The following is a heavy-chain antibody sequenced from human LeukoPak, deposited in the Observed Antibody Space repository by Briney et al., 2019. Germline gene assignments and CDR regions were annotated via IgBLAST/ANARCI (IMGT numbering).Heavy chain of an antibody. CDR1: GFTFSSNS. D-gene: IGHD3-22*01. CDR3: ARGVPGYYYDSTGYYYRWFDP. CDR2: ISSSSGYI. J-gene: IGHJ5*02. Sequence: PGGSLRLSCAASGFTFSSNSMNWVRQAPGKGLEWVSSISSSSGYIYYADSVKGRFTISRDNAKNSLYLQMNSLRAEDTAVYYCARGVPGYYYDSTGYYYRWFDPWGQGTLVTVSS. V-gene: IGHV3-21*01.